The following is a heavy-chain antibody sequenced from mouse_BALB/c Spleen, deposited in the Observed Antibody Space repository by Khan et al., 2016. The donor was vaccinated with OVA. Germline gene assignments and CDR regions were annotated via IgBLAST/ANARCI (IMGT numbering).Heavy chain of an antibody. Sequence: EVELVESGGDLVKTGGSLKLSCAASGFTFSTYGMSWVRQTPDKRLEWVATINTGGHYTSYIDNVKGRSTFSRDNAYNILYLQMTSLRSEDTAMYYCERLAYYYNSEGFAYWGQGTLVTVSA. CDR3: ERLAYYYNSEGFAY. D-gene: IGHD1-1*02. CDR2: INTGGHYT. V-gene: IGHV5-6*01. CDR1: GFTFSTYG. J-gene: IGHJ3*01.